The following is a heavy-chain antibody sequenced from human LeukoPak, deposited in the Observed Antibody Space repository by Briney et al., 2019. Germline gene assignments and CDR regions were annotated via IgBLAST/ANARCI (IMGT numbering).Heavy chain of an antibody. J-gene: IGHJ4*02. D-gene: IGHD6-13*01. CDR2: INHSGST. CDR3: ARGLDRAAAGDY. CDR1: GGSFSGYY. Sequence: SETLSLTCAVYGGSFSGYYWSWIRQPPGKGLEWIGEINHSGSTNYNPSLKSRVTISVDTSKNQFSLKLSSVTAADTAVYYCARGLDRAAAGDYWGQGTLVTVSS. V-gene: IGHV4-34*01.